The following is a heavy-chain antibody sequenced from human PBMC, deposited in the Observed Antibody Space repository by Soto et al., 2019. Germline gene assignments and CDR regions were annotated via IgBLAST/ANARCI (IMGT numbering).Heavy chain of an antibody. CDR2: INHSGST. Sequence: PSETLSLTCAVYGGSFSGYYWSWIRQPPGKGLEWIGKINHSGSTNYNPSLKSRVTISVDTSKNQFSLKLSSVTAADTAVYYCAREIYVWGSYRYDYYYYGMDVWGQGTTVTVSS. J-gene: IGHJ6*02. D-gene: IGHD3-16*02. V-gene: IGHV4-34*01. CDR1: GGSFSGYY. CDR3: AREIYVWGSYRYDYYYYGMDV.